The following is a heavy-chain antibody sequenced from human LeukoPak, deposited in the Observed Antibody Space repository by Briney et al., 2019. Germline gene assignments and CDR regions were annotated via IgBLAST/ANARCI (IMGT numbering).Heavy chain of an antibody. CDR1: GGSISSGGYY. CDR2: IYYSGST. J-gene: IGHJ4*02. CDR3: ARDPYGSIDY. Sequence: SQTLSLTCAVSGGSISSGGYYWSWIRQHPGKGLEWIGHIYYSGSTYYNPSLKSRVTISVDTSKNQFSLKLSSVTAADTAVYYCARDPYGSIDYWGQGTLVTVSS. V-gene: IGHV4-31*11. D-gene: IGHD3-10*01.